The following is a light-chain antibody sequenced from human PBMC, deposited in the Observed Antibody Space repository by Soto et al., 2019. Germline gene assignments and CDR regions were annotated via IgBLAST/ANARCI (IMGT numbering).Light chain of an antibody. J-gene: IGKJ1*01. CDR1: QNVNSN. CDR2: GAS. CDR3: QQYDDWPPWP. Sequence: EIVMTQSPATLSVSPGERATLSCRASQNVNSNLAWYQQKPGQAPRLLIYGASTRATGIPARFSGSGSGTEFTLSISSLQSEDFTVYYCQQYDDWPPWPFGQGTKVEIK. V-gene: IGKV3-15*01.